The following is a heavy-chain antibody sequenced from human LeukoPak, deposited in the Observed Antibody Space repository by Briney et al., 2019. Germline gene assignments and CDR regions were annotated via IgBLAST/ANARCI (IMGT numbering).Heavy chain of an antibody. V-gene: IGHV4-59*12. CDR3: ARDQEYSGSYYRYFDY. CDR2: IYYSGST. CDR1: GGSISSYY. Sequence: SETLSLTCTVSGGSISSYYWSWIRQPPGKGLEWIGYIYYSGSTNYNPSLKSRVTISVDTSKNQFSLKLSSVTAADTAVYYCARDQEYSGSYYRYFDYWGQGTLVTVSS. J-gene: IGHJ4*02. D-gene: IGHD1-26*01.